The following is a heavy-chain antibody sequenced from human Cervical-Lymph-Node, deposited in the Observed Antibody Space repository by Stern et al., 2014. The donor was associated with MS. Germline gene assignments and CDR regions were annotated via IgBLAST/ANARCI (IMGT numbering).Heavy chain of an antibody. V-gene: IGHV4-59*01. J-gene: IGHJ4*02. D-gene: IGHD5-24*01. CDR3: ARGAETATPWDF. CDR2: IHSREST. Sequence: QVQLQESGPGLVKPSETLSLTCTVSGDSIRCYYWSWIRQPPGKGLEWIGFIHSRESTNYKASLKSRVTISVDTSKNQFSLNLESVTAADTAVYYCARGAETATPWDFWGQGTLVTVSS. CDR1: GDSIRCYY.